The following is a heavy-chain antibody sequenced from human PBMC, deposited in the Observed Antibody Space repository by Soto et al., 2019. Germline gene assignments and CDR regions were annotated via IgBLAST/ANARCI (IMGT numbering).Heavy chain of an antibody. CDR2: IYYRGST. CDR3: ARVYDLAYCGGDCYPGVIDF. Sequence: VQLQESGPGLVKPSQTLSLTCTVSDVSISSGEFHWTWIRQSPGKGLEWIGVIYYRGSTYYNPSLKSRVTMSVDTSKNQFSLKLTSVTPADTALYYCARVYDLAYCGGDCYPGVIDFWGQGTLVTVSS. D-gene: IGHD2-21*02. V-gene: IGHV4-30-4*01. CDR1: DVSISSGEFH. J-gene: IGHJ4*02.